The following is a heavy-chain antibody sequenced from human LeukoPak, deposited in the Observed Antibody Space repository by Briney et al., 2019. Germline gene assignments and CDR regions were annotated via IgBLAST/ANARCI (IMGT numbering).Heavy chain of an antibody. V-gene: IGHV4-59*01. D-gene: IGHD4-17*01. CDR3: ARDHGEGMDV. Sequence: PSETLSLTCTVFGGSITNFYWSWIRQPPGKGLEWIGYIYYSGYTSYNPSLKSRVTISVDTSKNQFSLKVRSVTAADAAVYYCARDHGEGMDVWGQGTTVTVSS. CDR2: IYYSGYT. J-gene: IGHJ6*02. CDR1: GGSITNFY.